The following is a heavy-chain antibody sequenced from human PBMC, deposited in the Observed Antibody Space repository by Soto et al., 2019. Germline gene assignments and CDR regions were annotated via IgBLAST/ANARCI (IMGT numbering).Heavy chain of an antibody. CDR3: ARAVTETTVGFYYLKYGMDV. CDR1: GYTFTAYY. Sequence: ASVKVSCKASGYTFTAYYIHWVRQAPGQGLEWLAWINPNSGGTNYAQKFRGRVTVTRDTSISTAYMELRSLRSDDTAVYSCARAVTETTVGFYYLKYGMDVWGLGTRVTVSS. V-gene: IGHV1-2*02. CDR2: INPNSGGT. J-gene: IGHJ6*02. D-gene: IGHD1-20*01.